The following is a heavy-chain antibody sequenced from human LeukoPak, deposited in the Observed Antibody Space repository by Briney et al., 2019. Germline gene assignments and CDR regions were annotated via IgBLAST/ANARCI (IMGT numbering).Heavy chain of an antibody. CDR1: VGSISGYF. D-gene: IGHD1-26*01. Sequence: SETLSLTCTVSVGSISGYFWSWVRQAPGTGLDWVGHIDYSGATNYNPSLRSRVTISVDTSKNQFSLKLRSVTAADTAVYYCARAQYSGSCFDYWGQGALVTVSS. CDR3: ARAQYSGSCFDY. J-gene: IGHJ4*02. V-gene: IGHV4-59*13. CDR2: IDYSGAT.